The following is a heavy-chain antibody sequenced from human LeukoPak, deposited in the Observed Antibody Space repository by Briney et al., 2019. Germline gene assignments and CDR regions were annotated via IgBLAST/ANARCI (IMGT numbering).Heavy chain of an antibody. V-gene: IGHV3-21*01. CDR1: GFTFSSYS. CDR3: ARDTYSYGPHFDY. D-gene: IGHD5-18*01. Sequence: GSLRLSCAASGFTFSSYSMNWVRQAPGKGLEWVSSISSSSSYIYYAASVKGRFTISRDNAKNSLYLQMNSLGAEDTAVYYCARDTYSYGPHFDYWGQGTLVTVSS. J-gene: IGHJ4*02. CDR2: ISSSSSYI.